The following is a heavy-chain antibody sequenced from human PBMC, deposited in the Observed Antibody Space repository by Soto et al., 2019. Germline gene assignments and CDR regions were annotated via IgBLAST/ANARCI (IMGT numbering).Heavy chain of an antibody. Sequence: GGSLRLSCAASEFIFRIYAISWVRLTPGKGLEWVSAISAGGAETHVADSVKGRFTISRDNSKNTIYLQMISLRAEDTAVYYCATHQDSGGRCLYLDYRGPGTLVTVSS. V-gene: IGHV3-23*01. D-gene: IGHD2-15*01. CDR2: ISAGGAET. J-gene: IGHJ4*02. CDR1: EFIFRIYA. CDR3: ATHQDSGGRCLYLDY.